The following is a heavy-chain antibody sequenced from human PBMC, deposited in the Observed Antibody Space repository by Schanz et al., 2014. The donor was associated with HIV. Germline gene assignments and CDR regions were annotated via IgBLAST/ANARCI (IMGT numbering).Heavy chain of an antibody. CDR3: AKWDSSTSSSSFAS. V-gene: IGHV3-30*18. CDR2: ISYDGNIR. J-gene: IGHJ4*02. CDR1: GFTFRSYG. D-gene: IGHD2-2*01. Sequence: QVQLVESGGGVVQPGRSLRLSCAASGFTFRSYGMHWVRQAPGKGLEWATVISYDGNIRDYADSVKGRFTISRDNSKNMLYLQMNSLRAEDTAVYYCAKWDSSTSSSSFASRGQGTLVTVSS.